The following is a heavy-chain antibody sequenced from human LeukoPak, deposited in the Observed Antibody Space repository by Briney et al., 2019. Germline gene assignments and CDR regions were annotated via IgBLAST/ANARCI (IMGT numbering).Heavy chain of an antibody. Sequence: GGSLRLSCAASGFTFSSYGMHWVRQAPGKGLEWVAFIRYDGSNKYYADSVKGRFTISRDNSKNTLYLQMNSLRAEDTAVYYCASADCGGDCLHAFDIWGQGTMVTVSS. D-gene: IGHD2-21*02. J-gene: IGHJ3*02. CDR3: ASADCGGDCLHAFDI. CDR1: GFTFSSYG. CDR2: IRYDGSNK. V-gene: IGHV3-30*02.